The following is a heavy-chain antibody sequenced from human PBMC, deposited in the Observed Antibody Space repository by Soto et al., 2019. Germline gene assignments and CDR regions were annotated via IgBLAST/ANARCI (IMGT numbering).Heavy chain of an antibody. CDR3: AREPNFIITGTGPADY. D-gene: IGHD1-7*01. CDR2: IKQDGSEK. V-gene: IGHV3-7*01. J-gene: IGHJ4*02. CDR1: GFTFSSYW. Sequence: GGSLRLSCAASGFTFSSYWMSWVRQAPGKGLEWVANIKQDGSEKYYVDSVKGRFTISRDNAKNSLYLQMNSLRAEDTAVYYCAREPNFIITGTGPADYWGQGTLVTVSS.